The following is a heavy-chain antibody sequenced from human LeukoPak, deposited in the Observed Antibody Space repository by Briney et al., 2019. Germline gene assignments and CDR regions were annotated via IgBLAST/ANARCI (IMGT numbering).Heavy chain of an antibody. CDR1: GFTFSTYE. CDR2: ITSSGDAT. D-gene: IGHD6-19*01. J-gene: IGHJ4*02. Sequence: GGSLRLSCAASGFTFSTYELNWVRQAPGKGLEWISSITSSGDATYYADSVKGRFTVFRDNAKNSLYLQMNSLRAEDTAVYYCATVPRTVAAYWGQGTLVTVSS. CDR3: ATVPRTVAAY. V-gene: IGHV3-48*03.